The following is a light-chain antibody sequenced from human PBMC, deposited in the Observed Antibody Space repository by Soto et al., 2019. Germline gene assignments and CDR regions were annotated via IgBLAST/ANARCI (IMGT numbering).Light chain of an antibody. J-gene: IGLJ2*01. CDR3: SSYTYSLTVI. V-gene: IGLV2-14*03. CDR2: DVT. Sequence: QSALAQPASMSGSPGQSITISCTGTSSDVGDYNYVSWYQQHPGKAPKLLICDVTNRPSGVSNRFSGSKSGNTASLTISGLQTEDEADYYCSSYTYSLTVIFGGGTKLTVL. CDR1: SSDVGDYNY.